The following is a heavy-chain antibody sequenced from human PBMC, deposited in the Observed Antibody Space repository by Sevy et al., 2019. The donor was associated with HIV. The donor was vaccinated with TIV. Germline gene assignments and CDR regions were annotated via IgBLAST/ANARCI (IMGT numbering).Heavy chain of an antibody. D-gene: IGHD6-6*01. CDR2: INSDGSST. CDR1: GFTFSSYW. Sequence: GESLKISCAASGFTFSSYWMHWVRQAPGKGLVWVSRINSDGSSTSYADSVKGRFTISRDNAKNTLYLQMNSLRAEDTAVYYCARQSIAARYGMDVWGQGTTVTVSS. J-gene: IGHJ6*02. CDR3: ARQSIAARYGMDV. V-gene: IGHV3-74*01.